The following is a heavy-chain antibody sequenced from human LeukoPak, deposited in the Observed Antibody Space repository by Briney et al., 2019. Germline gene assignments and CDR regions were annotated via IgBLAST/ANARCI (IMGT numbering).Heavy chain of an antibody. CDR3: VTNSGSYRTRKNWFDP. CDR2: MNPNSGNT. D-gene: IGHD1-26*01. V-gene: IGHV1-8*01. Sequence: ASVKVSCKASGYTFTSYDINWVRQATGQGLEWMGWMNPNSGNTGYAQKFQGRVTMTRNTSISTAYMELSSLRSEDTAVYYCVTNSGSYRTRKNWFDPWGQGTLVTVSS. J-gene: IGHJ5*02. CDR1: GYTFTSYD.